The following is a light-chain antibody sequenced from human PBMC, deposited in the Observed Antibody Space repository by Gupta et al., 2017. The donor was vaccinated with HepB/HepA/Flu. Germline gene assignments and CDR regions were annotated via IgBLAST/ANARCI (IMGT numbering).Light chain of an antibody. CDR2: RNN. CDR1: SSSFGGNY. Sequence: QSVLTQPPSASGTPGQRVTFSCSGSSSSFGGNYVYWYQQLPGTAPKLLIYRNNQRPSGVPDRFPGSKSGTSASLAISGLRSEDEADYYCAAWDDSLSAVVFGGGTELTV. V-gene: IGLV1-47*01. J-gene: IGLJ2*01. CDR3: AAWDDSLSAVV.